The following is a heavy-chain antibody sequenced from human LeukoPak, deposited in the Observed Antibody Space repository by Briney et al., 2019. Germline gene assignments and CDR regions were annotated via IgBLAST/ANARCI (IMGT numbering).Heavy chain of an antibody. V-gene: IGHV4-39*01. J-gene: IGHJ5*02. Sequence: GSLRLSCAASGFTFSSYAMSWVRQAPGKGLEWIGSIYYSGSTYYNPSLKSRVTISVDTSKNQFSLKLSSVTAADTAVYYCARGRRSRFDPWGQGTLVTVSS. CDR2: IYYSGST. D-gene: IGHD2-2*01. CDR1: GFTFSSYA. CDR3: ARGRRSRFDP.